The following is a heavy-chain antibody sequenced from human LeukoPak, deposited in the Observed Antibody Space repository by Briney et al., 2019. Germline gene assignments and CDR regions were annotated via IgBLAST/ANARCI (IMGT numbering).Heavy chain of an antibody. CDR2: INPNSGGT. CDR1: GYTFTSYG. D-gene: IGHD6-19*01. V-gene: IGHV1-2*02. Sequence: ASVKVSCKASGYTFTSYGISWVRQAPGQGLEWMGWINPNSGGTNYAQNFQGRVTMTRDTSISTAYMELSRLRSDDTAVYYCARVGSDSSGWRRFDYWGQGTLVTVSS. CDR3: ARVGSDSSGWRRFDY. J-gene: IGHJ4*02.